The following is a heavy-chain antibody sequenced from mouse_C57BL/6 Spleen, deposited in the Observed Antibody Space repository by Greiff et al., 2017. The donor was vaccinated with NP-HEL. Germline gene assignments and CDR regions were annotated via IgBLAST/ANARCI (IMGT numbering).Heavy chain of an antibody. Sequence: EVQVVESGGGLVKPGGSLKLSCAASGFTFSSYAMSWVRQTPEKRLEWVATISDGGSYTYYPDNVKGRFTISRDNAKNNLYLQMSHLKSEDTAMYYCGRENYDDYAAWFAYWGQGTLVTVSA. D-gene: IGHD2-3*01. J-gene: IGHJ3*01. CDR1: GFTFSSYA. V-gene: IGHV5-4*01. CDR3: GRENYDDYAAWFAY. CDR2: ISDGGSYT.